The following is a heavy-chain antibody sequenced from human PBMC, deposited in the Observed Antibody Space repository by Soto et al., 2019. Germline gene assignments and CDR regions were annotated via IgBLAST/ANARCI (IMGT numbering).Heavy chain of an antibody. CDR3: AKSSIKIFGGDIEVGYYYGMDV. CDR1: GGTFSSYA. CDR2: IIPIFGTA. D-gene: IGHD3-3*01. V-gene: IGHV1-69*13. Sequence: GASVKVSCKASGGTFSSYAISWVRQAPGQGLEWMGGIIPIFGTANYAQKFQGRVTITADESTSTAYMELSSLRSEDTAVYYCAKSSIKIFGGDIEVGYYYGMDVWGQGTTVTVSS. J-gene: IGHJ6*02.